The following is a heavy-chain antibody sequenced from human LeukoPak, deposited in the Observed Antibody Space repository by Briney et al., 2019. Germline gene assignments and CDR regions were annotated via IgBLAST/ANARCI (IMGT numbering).Heavy chain of an antibody. V-gene: IGHV1-69*04. D-gene: IGHD3-9*01. J-gene: IGHJ3*02. CDR3: ARDLQRYFDWPPDAFDI. CDR2: IIPILGIA. CDR1: GGTFISYA. Sequence: SVKVSCKASGGTFISYAISWVRQAPGQGLEWMGRIIPILGIANYAQKFQGRVTITADKSTSTAYMELSSLRSEDTAVYYCARDLQRYFDWPPDAFDIWGQGTMVTVSS.